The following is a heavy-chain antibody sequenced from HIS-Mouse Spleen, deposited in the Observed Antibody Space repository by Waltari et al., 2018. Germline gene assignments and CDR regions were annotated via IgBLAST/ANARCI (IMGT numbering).Heavy chain of an antibody. CDR3: ARLGYYDFWSGYYSGWFDP. V-gene: IGHV5-51*03. Sequence: EVQLVQSGAEVKKPGESLKISCKGSGYSFTSYWIGWVRQMPGKGLEWMGIIYPGDSDTRYLPSLPGQVTISADKSISTAYLQWSSLKASDTAMYYCARLGYYDFWSGYYSGWFDPWGQGTLVTVSS. J-gene: IGHJ5*02. CDR1: GYSFTSYW. D-gene: IGHD3-3*01. CDR2: IYPGDSDT.